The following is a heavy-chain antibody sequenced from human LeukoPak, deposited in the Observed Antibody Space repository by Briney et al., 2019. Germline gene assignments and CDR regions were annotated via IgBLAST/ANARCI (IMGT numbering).Heavy chain of an antibody. V-gene: IGHV3-23*01. J-gene: IGHJ4*02. CDR2: ISGGGGST. Sequence: GGSLRLSCAASGFTFSSYGMSWVRQAPGKGLEWVSAISGGGGSTYYADSVKGRFTISRDNAKNSLYLQMNSLRAEDTAVYYCARGITHDYWGQGTLVTVSS. CDR3: ARGITHDY. CDR1: GFTFSSYG. D-gene: IGHD3-10*01.